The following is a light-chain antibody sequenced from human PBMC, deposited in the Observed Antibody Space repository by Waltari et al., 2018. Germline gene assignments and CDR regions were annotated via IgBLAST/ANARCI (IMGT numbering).Light chain of an antibody. CDR1: ALSNQY. CDR3: QTADRSGTYVV. Sequence: ELTQPPSVSVSPGQTARITCSGDALSNQYGYWYQQKPGQAPVLVIYRDTERPSGIPERFSGSNSGTTVTLTISGAQAEDEADYYCQTADRSGTYVVFGGGTKLTVL. CDR2: RDT. J-gene: IGLJ2*01. V-gene: IGLV3-25*03.